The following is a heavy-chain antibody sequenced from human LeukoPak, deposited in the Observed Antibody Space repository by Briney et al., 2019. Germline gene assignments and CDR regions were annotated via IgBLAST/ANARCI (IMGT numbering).Heavy chain of an antibody. CDR3: ARPSKGGSGYFDAFDI. V-gene: IGHV3-33*01. D-gene: IGHD3-22*01. CDR2: IWYDGSNK. Sequence: GGSLRLSCAASGLTFSSYGMHWVRQAPGKGLEWVAVIWYDGSNKYYADSVKGRFTISRDNSKNTLYLQMNSLRAEDTAVYYCARPSKGGSGYFDAFDIWGQGTMVTVSS. CDR1: GLTFSSYG. J-gene: IGHJ3*02.